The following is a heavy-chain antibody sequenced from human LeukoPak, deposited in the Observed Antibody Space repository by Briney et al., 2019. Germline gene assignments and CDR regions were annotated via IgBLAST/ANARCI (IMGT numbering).Heavy chain of an antibody. J-gene: IGHJ4*02. CDR3: ASLPTVTTGGYYFDY. Sequence: PGGSLRLSCAASGFTVSSNYMSWVRQAPGKGLEWVSVIYSGGSTYYADSVKGRFTISRDNSKNTLYLQMNSLRAEDTAVCYCASLPTVTTGGYYFDYWGQGTLVTVSS. V-gene: IGHV3-66*01. CDR1: GFTVSSNY. D-gene: IGHD4-17*01. CDR2: IYSGGST.